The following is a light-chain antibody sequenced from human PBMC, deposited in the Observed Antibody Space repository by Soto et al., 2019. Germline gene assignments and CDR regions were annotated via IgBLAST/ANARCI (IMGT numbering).Light chain of an antibody. Sequence: EIVMTQSPATLSVSPGERATLSCRASQSVSSNLAWYQQKPGQAPRLLIYGASTRATGIPARFSGSGSGTEFTLTISSLQSEDFAVYYCQQYHNWPLTFGGGTKVGSN. CDR2: GAS. V-gene: IGKV3D-15*01. CDR1: QSVSSN. CDR3: QQYHNWPLT. J-gene: IGKJ4*01.